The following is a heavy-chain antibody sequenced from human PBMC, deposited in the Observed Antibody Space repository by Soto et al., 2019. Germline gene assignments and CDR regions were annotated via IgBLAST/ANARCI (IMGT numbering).Heavy chain of an antibody. CDR1: GGSISSGGYY. J-gene: IGHJ5*02. CDR3: ARSAEGFNVFYNWFDP. Sequence: QVQLQESGPGLVKPSQTLSLTCTVSGGSISSGGYYWSLIRQHPGKGLEWIGYIYYSGSTYYNPSLKSRVTISVDTSKNQFSLKLSSVTAADTAVYYCARSAEGFNVFYNWFDPWGQGTLVTVSS. V-gene: IGHV4-31*03. D-gene: IGHD2-21*01. CDR2: IYYSGST.